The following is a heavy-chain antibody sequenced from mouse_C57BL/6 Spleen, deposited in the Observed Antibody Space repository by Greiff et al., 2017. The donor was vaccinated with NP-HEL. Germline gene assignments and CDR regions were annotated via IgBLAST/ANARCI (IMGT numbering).Heavy chain of an antibody. CDR1: GYTFTDYN. J-gene: IGHJ4*01. CDR3: ARGASYYDYDDDAMDY. V-gene: IGHV1-22*01. Sequence: EVQLQQSGPELVKPGASVKMSCKASGYTFTDYNMHWVKQSHGKSLEWIGYINPNNGGTSYNQKFKGKATLTVNKSSSTAYMELRSLTSEDSAVYYCARGASYYDYDDDAMDYWGQGTSVTVSS. D-gene: IGHD2-4*01. CDR2: INPNNGGT.